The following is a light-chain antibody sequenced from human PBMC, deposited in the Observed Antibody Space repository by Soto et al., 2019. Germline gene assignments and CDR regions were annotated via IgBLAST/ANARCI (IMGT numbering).Light chain of an antibody. V-gene: IGLV1-44*01. CDR3: CSYAGSSTLYV. CDR2: TND. Sequence: QSVLTQPPSASGTPGQRVTISCSGSSSNIGSNTVNWYQQLPGTAPKLLIHTNDQRPSGVSNRFSGSKSGNTASLTISGLQAEDEADYYCCSYAGSSTLYVFGTGTKVTVL. CDR1: SSNIGSNT. J-gene: IGLJ1*01.